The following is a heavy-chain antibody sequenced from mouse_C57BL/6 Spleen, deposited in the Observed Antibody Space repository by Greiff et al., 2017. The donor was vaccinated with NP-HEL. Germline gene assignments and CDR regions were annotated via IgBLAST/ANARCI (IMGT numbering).Heavy chain of an antibody. CDR3: ARRGYYGSSYSFAY. D-gene: IGHD1-1*01. Sequence: EVQLQQSGPELVKPGASVKISCKASGYSFTGYYMNWVKQSPEKSLEWIGEINPSTGGTTYNQKFKAKATLTVDKSSSTAYMQLKSLTSEDSAVYYCARRGYYGSSYSFAYWGQGTLVTVSA. CDR2: INPSTGGT. CDR1: GYSFTGYY. J-gene: IGHJ3*01. V-gene: IGHV1-42*01.